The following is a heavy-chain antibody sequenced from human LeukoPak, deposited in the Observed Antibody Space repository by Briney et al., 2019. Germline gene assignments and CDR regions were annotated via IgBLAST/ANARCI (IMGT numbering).Heavy chain of an antibody. V-gene: IGHV3-23*01. CDR2: ISGSGGST. CDR3: AKDRARPFYDSSGYYSDWFDP. CDR1: GFTFSSYA. D-gene: IGHD3-22*01. Sequence: GGSLRLSCAASGFTFSSYAMSWVRQAPGKGLEWASAISGSGGSTYYADSVKGRFTISRDNSKNTLYLQMNSLRAEDTAVYYCAKDRARPFYDSSGYYSDWFDPWGQGTLVTVSS. J-gene: IGHJ5*02.